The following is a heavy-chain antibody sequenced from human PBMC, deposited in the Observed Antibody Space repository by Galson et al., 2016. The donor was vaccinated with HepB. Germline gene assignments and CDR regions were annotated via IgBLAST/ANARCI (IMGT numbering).Heavy chain of an antibody. D-gene: IGHD6-13*01. V-gene: IGHV3-33*06. CDR3: AKGRLGSSWFPSFDY. J-gene: IGHJ4*02. CDR1: GFGFGDYV. Sequence: SLRLSCAASGFGFGDYVIHWVRQAPGKGLEWMSVIWFDGSNKFYADSVQGRFTISRDNSENTAYLHMNGLRVEDTAVYYCAKGRLGSSWFPSFDYWGQGTVVTVSS. CDR2: IWFDGSNK.